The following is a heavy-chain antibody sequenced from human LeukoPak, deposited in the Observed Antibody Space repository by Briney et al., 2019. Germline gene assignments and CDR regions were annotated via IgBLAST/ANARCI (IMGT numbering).Heavy chain of an antibody. CDR2: VYSSDTT. J-gene: IGHJ3*02. CDR1: GFTFSGYA. CDR3: ARDLHYAFDI. Sequence: GGSLRLSCAASGFTFSGYAMNWVRQAPGKGLEWVSHVYSSDTTYADSVKGRFTISRDNAKNSLYLQMNSLRDEDTAVYYCARDLHYAFDIWGQGTMVTASS. D-gene: IGHD3-10*01. V-gene: IGHV3-48*02.